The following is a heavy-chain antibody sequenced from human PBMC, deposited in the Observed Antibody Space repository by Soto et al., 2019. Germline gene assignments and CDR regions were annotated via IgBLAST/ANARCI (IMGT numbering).Heavy chain of an antibody. D-gene: IGHD6-19*01. CDR1: GYIFTKYA. J-gene: IGHJ4*02. CDR2: INAGNGNT. V-gene: IGHV1-3*01. CDR3: ARQGSSGWYFFDY. Sequence: QVPLVQSGAEGKKPGASVKVSCKASGYIFTKYAIHWVRQAPGQRLEWMGWINAGNGNTKYSQRFQGRVTITRDTSASTVYMELSSLRSEDTAVYYCARQGSSGWYFFDYWGQGTLVTVSS.